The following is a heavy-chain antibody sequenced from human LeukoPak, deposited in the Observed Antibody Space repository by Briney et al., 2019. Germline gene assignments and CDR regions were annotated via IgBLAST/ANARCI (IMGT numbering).Heavy chain of an antibody. CDR2: INHSGST. Sequence: SETLSLTCVVHGGSFSGYYWSWIRQSPGKGLEWIGEINHSGSTNYNPSLKSRVTISVDTSKNQFSLKLSSVTAADTAVYYCARRGGSYRLDYWGQGTLVTVSS. D-gene: IGHD1-26*01. V-gene: IGHV4-34*01. CDR1: GGSFSGYY. J-gene: IGHJ4*02. CDR3: ARRGGSYRLDY.